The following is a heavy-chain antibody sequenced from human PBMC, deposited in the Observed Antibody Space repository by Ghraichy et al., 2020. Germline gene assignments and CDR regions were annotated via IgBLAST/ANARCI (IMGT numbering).Heavy chain of an antibody. CDR1: GGSISSYY. V-gene: IGHV4-59*01. CDR3: ARAKRWLQFPFDY. CDR2: IYCSGST. J-gene: IGHJ4*02. Sequence: SQTLSLTCTVSGGSISSYYWSWIRQPPGKGLEWIGYIYCSGSTNYNPSLKSRVTISVDTSKNQFSLKLSSVTAADTAVYYCARAKRWLQFPFDYWGQGTLVTVSS. D-gene: IGHD5-24*01.